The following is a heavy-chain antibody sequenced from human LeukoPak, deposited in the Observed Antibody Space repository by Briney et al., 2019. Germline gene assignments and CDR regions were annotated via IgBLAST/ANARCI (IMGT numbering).Heavy chain of an antibody. CDR3: AREDLYSGYFQH. J-gene: IGHJ1*01. V-gene: IGHV1-8*01. D-gene: IGHD2-8*01. Sequence: GASVKVSCKASGYTFTSYDINWVRQATGQGLEWMGWMNPNSGNTGYAQKFQGRVTMTRNTSISTAYMELSSLRSEDTAVYYCAREDLYSGYFQHWGQGTLVTVSS. CDR1: GYTFTSYD. CDR2: MNPNSGNT.